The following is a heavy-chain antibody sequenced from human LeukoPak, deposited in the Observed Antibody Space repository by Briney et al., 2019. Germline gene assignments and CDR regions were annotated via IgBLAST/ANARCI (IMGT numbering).Heavy chain of an antibody. V-gene: IGHV1-46*01. D-gene: IGHD2-2*02. J-gene: IGHJ4*02. CDR1: GYTFTSYY. CDR3: ARADCSSTSCYIFDY. Sequence: GASVKVSCKASGYTFTSYYMHWVRQAPGQGLEWMGIINPSGGSTSYAQKFQGRVTMTRDTSTSTVYMELSSLRSEDTAVYYCARADCSSTSCYIFDYWGQGTLVTVSS. CDR2: INPSGGST.